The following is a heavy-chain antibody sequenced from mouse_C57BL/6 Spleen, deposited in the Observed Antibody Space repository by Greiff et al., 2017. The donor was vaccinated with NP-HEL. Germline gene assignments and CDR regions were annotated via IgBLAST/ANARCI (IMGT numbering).Heavy chain of an antibody. CDR1: GYAFSSSW. CDR2: IYPGDGDT. D-gene: IGHD4-1*01. J-gene: IGHJ2*01. CDR3: ARSGTAYYLDY. V-gene: IGHV1-82*01. Sequence: QVQLQQSGPELVKPGASVKISCKASGYAFSSSWMNWVKQRPGKGLEWIGRIYPGDGDTNYNGKFQGKATLTADKSSSTAYMLLSSLTSEYSAVYCCARSGTAYYLDYWGQGTTLTVSS.